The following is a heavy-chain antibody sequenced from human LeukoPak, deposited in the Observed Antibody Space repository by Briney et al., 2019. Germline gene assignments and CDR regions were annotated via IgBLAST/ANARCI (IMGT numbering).Heavy chain of an antibody. V-gene: IGHV1-18*01. CDR1: GNTFTSYT. J-gene: IGHJ4*02. CDR2: ISTYSGNT. CDR3: ARDLGQYYFDY. Sequence: ASVKVSCKASGNTFTSYTISWVRQAPGQGLEWMGWISTYSGNTNYVQRLQGRVTMTTDISTSTAYMELRSLRSEDTAVYYCARDLGQYYFDYWGQGTLVTVSS. D-gene: IGHD4-11*01.